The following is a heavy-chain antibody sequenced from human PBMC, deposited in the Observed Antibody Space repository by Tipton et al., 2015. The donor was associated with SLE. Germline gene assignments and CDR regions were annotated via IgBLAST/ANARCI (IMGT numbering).Heavy chain of an antibody. CDR1: GFTFRAYW. J-gene: IGHJ4*02. D-gene: IGHD6-6*01. V-gene: IGHV3-7*01. CDR2: INEDGSEK. Sequence: SLRLSCAASGFTFRAYWMTWVRQAPGKGLEWVANINEDGSEKYYVDSVKGRFTIFRDNAENSQYLQMDSLRAEDTAVYFCARSSSGAVGYWGQGTLVTVSS. CDR3: ARSSSGAVGY.